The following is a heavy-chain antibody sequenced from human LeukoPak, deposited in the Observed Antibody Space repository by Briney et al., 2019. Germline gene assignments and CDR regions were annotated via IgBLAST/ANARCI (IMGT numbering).Heavy chain of an antibody. J-gene: IGHJ4*02. V-gene: IGHV3-48*03. D-gene: IGHD1-26*01. CDR3: ASVSGSSLVY. Sequence: PGGSLRLSCAASGFTFSSYEMNWIRQAPGKGLEWVSYISSSGNTVYYAGSVKGRFTVSRDTGKNSLYLQMNSLRSEDTAIYYCASVSGSSLVYWGQGTVVTVSS. CDR1: GFTFSSYE. CDR2: ISSSGNTV.